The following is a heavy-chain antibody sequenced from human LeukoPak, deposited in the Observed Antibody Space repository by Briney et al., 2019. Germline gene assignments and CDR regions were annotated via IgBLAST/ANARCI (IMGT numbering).Heavy chain of an antibody. Sequence: GGSLRLSCAASGFTFSSYAMSWVRQAPGKGLEWVSAISGSGGSTYYADSVKGRFTISRDNSKNTLYLQMNSLKASDTAMYYCARRGWGFGEPKRDHDTFDIWGQGTMVTVSS. CDR2: ISGSGGST. J-gene: IGHJ3*02. CDR1: GFTFSSYA. CDR3: ARRGWGFGEPKRDHDTFDI. V-gene: IGHV3-23*01. D-gene: IGHD3-10*01.